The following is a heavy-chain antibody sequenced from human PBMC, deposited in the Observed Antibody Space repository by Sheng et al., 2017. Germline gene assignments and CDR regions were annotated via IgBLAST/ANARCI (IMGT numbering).Heavy chain of an antibody. D-gene: IGHD2-21*01. Sequence: QVQLQESGPGLVKPSETVSLTCTISGGSIGTHYWSWIRQPPGKGLEWIGYISYSGDTNYNASLKSRVTISLDTSKNQFSLRLNSVTSADTAVYFXAKYGDYWFFDIWGLAPWSLSPQ. J-gene: IGHJ2*01. V-gene: IGHV4-59*11. CDR3: AKYGDYWFFDI. CDR1: GGSIGTHY. CDR2: ISYSGDT.